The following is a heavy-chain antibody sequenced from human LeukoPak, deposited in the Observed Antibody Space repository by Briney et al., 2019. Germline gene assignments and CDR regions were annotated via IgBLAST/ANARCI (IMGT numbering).Heavy chain of an antibody. CDR3: ARVSSSFNYAYYYYMDV. CDR2: VHDSGRT. Sequence: SETLSLTCTVSGYSISSGYYWGWIRQPPGKGLEWIGYVHDSGRTNYNPSLKSRVTISVDTSKNHFSLRVSSVTAADTAVYYCARVSSSFNYAYYYYMDVWGKGTTVTISS. D-gene: IGHD6-13*01. V-gene: IGHV4-61*03. J-gene: IGHJ6*03. CDR1: GYSISSGYY.